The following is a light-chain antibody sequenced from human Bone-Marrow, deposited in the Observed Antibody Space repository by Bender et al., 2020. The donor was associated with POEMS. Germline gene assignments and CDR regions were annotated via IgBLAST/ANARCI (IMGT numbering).Light chain of an antibody. CDR3: QSYDNSLGGWV. CDR2: SNN. CDR1: DFNIGSNT. J-gene: IGLJ3*02. V-gene: IGLV1-44*01. Sequence: QSVLTQPPSASGAPGQRVTISCSGSDFNIGSNTANWYQHLPGTAPKLLIYSNNQRPSGVPDRFSGSKSGTSASLAITGLQAEDEGDYYCQSYDNSLGGWVFGGGTKLTVL.